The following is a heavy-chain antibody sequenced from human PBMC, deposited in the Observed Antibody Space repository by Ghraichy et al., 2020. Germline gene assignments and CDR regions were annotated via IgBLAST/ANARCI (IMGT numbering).Heavy chain of an antibody. CDR3: ARGLGIAAAGRWFDP. D-gene: IGHD6-13*01. CDR1: GGSFSGYY. V-gene: IGHV4-34*01. J-gene: IGHJ5*02. Sequence: SQTLSLTCAVYGGSFSGYYWSWIRQPPGKGLEWIGEINHSGSTNYNPSLKSRVTISVDTSKNQFSLKLSSVTAADTAVYSGARGLGIAAAGRWFDPWGQGTLVTVSS. CDR2: INHSGST.